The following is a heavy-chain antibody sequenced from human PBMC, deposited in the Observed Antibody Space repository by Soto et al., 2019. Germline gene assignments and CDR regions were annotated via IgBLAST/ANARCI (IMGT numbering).Heavy chain of an antibody. CDR1: GYSISSGYY. D-gene: IGHD6-19*01. CDR3: ARDNIQGSGWFTDY. CDR2: IYHSGST. J-gene: IGHJ4*02. Sequence: LSLTCAVSGYSISSGYYWGWIRQPPGKGLEWIGSIYHSGSTYYNPSLKSRVTISVDTSKNQFSLKLSSVTAADTAVYYCARDNIQGSGWFTDYWGQGTLVTVS. V-gene: IGHV4-38-2*02.